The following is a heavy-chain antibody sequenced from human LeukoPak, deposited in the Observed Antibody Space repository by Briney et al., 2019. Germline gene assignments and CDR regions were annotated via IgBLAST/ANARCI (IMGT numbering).Heavy chain of an antibody. D-gene: IGHD2-15*01. Sequence: GGSLRLSCAASGITFSDYNMNWVRQAPGKGLEWVSIIRSRTSYIFYADPVKGRFTISRDNAKNSLYLQMNSLRVEDTAVYYCAREGYCSGGSCQDAFDIWGQGTMVTVSS. CDR3: AREGYCSGGSCQDAFDI. V-gene: IGHV3-21*01. CDR1: GITFSDYN. CDR2: IRSRTSYI. J-gene: IGHJ3*02.